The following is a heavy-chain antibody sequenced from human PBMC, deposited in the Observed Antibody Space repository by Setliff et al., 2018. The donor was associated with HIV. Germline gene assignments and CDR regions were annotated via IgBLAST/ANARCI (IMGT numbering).Heavy chain of an antibody. D-gene: IGHD2-2*01. CDR1: GYTFTSYY. V-gene: IGHV1-8*02. J-gene: IGHJ4*02. CDR2: MNLNSDVA. Sequence: ASVKVSCKASGYTFTSYYVHWVRQAPGQGLEWMGWMNLNSDVAGYAPGFHDRLTMTRSTSMDTTNLELRSLRSEDTAVYYCARDYCSSTTCEDYFDYWGQGTLVTVSS. CDR3: ARDYCSSTTCEDYFDY.